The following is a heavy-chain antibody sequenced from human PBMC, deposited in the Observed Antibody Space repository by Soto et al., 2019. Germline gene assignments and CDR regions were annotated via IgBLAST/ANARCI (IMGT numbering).Heavy chain of an antibody. CDR1: GFTFSSYA. Sequence: EVQLLESGGGLVQPGGSLRLSCAASGFTFSSYAMSWVRQAPGKGLEWVSAISGSGGSTYYADSVKGRFTISRDNSKNTLYLQMNSLRAEDTAVYYCAKKSGGIWFGDPIGGTTGMDVWGQGTTVTVSS. D-gene: IGHD3-10*01. V-gene: IGHV3-23*01. CDR3: AKKSGGIWFGDPIGGTTGMDV. CDR2: ISGSGGST. J-gene: IGHJ6*02.